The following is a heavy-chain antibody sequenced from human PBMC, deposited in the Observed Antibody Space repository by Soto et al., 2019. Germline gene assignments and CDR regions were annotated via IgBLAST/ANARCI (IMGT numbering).Heavy chain of an antibody. CDR1: GFTISNYG. Sequence: GGSLRLSCAASGFTISNYGMHWVRQAPGKGLEWVAVISYDGTITYYADSVKGRFTISRDNSKNTLYLQMNSLSTEDTAVYYCATTRVGPCSSSICFSGIFDGMDVWGRGTTGTVSS. CDR2: ISYDGTIT. CDR3: ATTRVGPCSSSICFSGIFDGMDV. V-gene: IGHV3-30-3*01. J-gene: IGHJ6*02. D-gene: IGHD2-2*01.